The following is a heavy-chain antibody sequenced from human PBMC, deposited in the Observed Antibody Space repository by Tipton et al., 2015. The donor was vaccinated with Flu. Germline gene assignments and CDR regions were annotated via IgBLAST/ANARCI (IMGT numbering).Heavy chain of an antibody. V-gene: IGHV1-2*02. J-gene: IGHJ5*02. D-gene: IGHD6-13*01. Sequence: QSGAEVKKPGASVKVSCKASGYSFTASYMHWVRQAPGQGLEWMGWINPDSGGTRYAQKFRGRVTMTRDTSISTAYMELSSLRSDDTAVYYCARDSAAADSHNWFDPWGQGTLVTVSS. CDR3: ARDSAAADSHNWFDP. CDR2: INPDSGGT. CDR1: GYSFTASY.